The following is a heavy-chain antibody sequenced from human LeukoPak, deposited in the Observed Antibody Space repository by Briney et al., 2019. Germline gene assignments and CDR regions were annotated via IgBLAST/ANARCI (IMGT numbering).Heavy chain of an antibody. CDR2: INHSGST. D-gene: IGHD2-2*01. CDR3: GESSSSSKGSFDY. J-gene: IGHJ4*02. V-gene: IGHV4-34*01. Sequence: SETLSLTCAVYGVPSSGNYWIWIRQPPGKGLEWIGEINHSGSTNHNPSLKSRVTISVDTSKNQFSLKLRVVTAADTAVYYCGESSSSSKGSFDYWGQGTLVTVSS. CDR1: GVPSSGNY.